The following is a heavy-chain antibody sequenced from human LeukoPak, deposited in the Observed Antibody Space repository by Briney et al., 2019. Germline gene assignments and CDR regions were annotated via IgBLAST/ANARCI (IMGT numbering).Heavy chain of an antibody. V-gene: IGHV4-39*01. Sequence: SETLSLTCTVSGGSISSSSYYWGWIRQPPGKGLEWIGSIYYSGSTYYNPYLKSRVTISVDTSKNQFSLKLSSVTAADTAVYYCARHDGPPQYSGYDYWGQGTLVTVSS. D-gene: IGHD5-12*01. CDR1: GGSISSSSYY. J-gene: IGHJ4*02. CDR3: ARHDGPPQYSGYDY. CDR2: IYYSGST.